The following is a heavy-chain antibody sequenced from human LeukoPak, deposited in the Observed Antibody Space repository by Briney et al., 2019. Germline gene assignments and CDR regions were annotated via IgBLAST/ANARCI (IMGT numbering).Heavy chain of an antibody. D-gene: IGHD6-13*01. V-gene: IGHV1-18*01. J-gene: IGHJ3*02. Sequence: ASVKVSCKASGYTFTTYGIVWVRQAPGKGIQWMRCISPYNDNTKYAQKLQGRVTMTADTSTSTAYMDLRSLRSDDTAVYYCAREMPAAAGSDAFDIWGQGTMVTVSS. CDR3: AREMPAAAGSDAFDI. CDR2: ISPYNDNT. CDR1: GYTFTTYG.